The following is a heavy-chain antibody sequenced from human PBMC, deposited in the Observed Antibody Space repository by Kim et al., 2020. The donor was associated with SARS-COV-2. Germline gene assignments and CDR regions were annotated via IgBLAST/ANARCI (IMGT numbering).Heavy chain of an antibody. Sequence: KGRFTISRDNSKNTLYLQMNSLRAEDTAVYYCARGITMVRGVIYYYGMDVWGQGTTVTVSS. CDR3: ARGITMVRGVIYYYGMDV. D-gene: IGHD3-10*01. J-gene: IGHJ6*02. V-gene: IGHV3-53*03.